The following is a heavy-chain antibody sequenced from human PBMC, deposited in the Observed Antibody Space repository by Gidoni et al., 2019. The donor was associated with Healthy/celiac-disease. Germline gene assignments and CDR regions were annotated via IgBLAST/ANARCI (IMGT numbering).Heavy chain of an antibody. D-gene: IGHD1-20*01. CDR1: GFTFSSYA. Sequence: QVQLVESGGGVVQPGRSLRLSCAASGFTFSSYAMHWVRQAPGKGLEWVAVISYDGSNKYYADSVKGRFTISRDNSKNTLYLQMNSLRAEDTAVYYCARDTVYNWNPRALDYWGQGTLVTVSS. J-gene: IGHJ4*02. CDR2: ISYDGSNK. V-gene: IGHV3-30*04. CDR3: ARDTVYNWNPRALDY.